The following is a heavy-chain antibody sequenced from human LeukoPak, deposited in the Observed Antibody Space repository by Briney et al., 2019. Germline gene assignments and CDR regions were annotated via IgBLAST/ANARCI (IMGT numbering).Heavy chain of an antibody. CDR1: GFTFSIHA. D-gene: IGHD3-22*01. CDR2: ISGSGGST. V-gene: IGHV3-23*01. Sequence: GGSLRLSCAASGFTFSIHAMSWVRQAPGKGLEWVSTISGSGGSTNYADSVKGRFTISRDNSKNTLYLQMNSLRADDTAVYYCAKDYYYSRNYFDYWGQGTLVTVSS. CDR3: AKDYYYSRNYFDY. J-gene: IGHJ4*02.